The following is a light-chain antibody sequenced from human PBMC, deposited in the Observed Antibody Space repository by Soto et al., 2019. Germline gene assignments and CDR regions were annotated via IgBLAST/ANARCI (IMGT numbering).Light chain of an antibody. Sequence: QSALTQPASVSGSPGQSITISCTGTSSDVGGYNYVSWYQQHPGKAPKLMIYEVSNRPSGVSNRFSGSKSGNTASLTISGLQAEDEADYYCSSYTSSSTRVFGGGTKVHRP. V-gene: IGLV2-14*01. J-gene: IGLJ3*02. CDR1: SSDVGGYNY. CDR3: SSYTSSSTRV. CDR2: EVS.